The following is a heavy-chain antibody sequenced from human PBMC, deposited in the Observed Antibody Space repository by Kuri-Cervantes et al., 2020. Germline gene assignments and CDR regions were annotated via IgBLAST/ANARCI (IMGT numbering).Heavy chain of an antibody. CDR1: GGTFTNYA. V-gene: IGHV1-69*13. D-gene: IGHD5-24*01. CDR3: ARDQMATSYSYFDL. CDR2: IIPIFGTA. Sequence: SVKVSCKASGGTFTNYAINWVRQAPGRGLEWMGGIIPIFGTANYAQRFQGRVAITADQSTSTAYMELSSLRSDDTAVYYCARDQMATSYSYFDLWGRGTLVTVSS. J-gene: IGHJ2*01.